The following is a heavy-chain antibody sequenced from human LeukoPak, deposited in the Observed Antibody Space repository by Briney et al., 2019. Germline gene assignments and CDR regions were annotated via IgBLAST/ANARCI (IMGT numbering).Heavy chain of an antibody. CDR3: ASEENMGYYGVDV. CDR2: INHSGST. V-gene: IGHV4-34*01. D-gene: IGHD2/OR15-2a*01. CDR1: GGSFSGYY. Sequence: SETLSLTCAVYGGSFSGYYWSWIRQPPGKGLEWIGEINHSGSTNYNPSLNSRVTISVDTSKNQFSLKLSSVTAADTAVYYCASEENMGYYGVDVWGQGTTVTVSS. J-gene: IGHJ6*02.